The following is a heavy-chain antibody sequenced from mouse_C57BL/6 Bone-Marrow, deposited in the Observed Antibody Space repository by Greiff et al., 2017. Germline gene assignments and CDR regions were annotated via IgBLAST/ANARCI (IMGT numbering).Heavy chain of an antibody. CDR2: IYPGDGDT. Sequence: QVQLQQSGPELVKPGASVKISCKASGYAFSSSWMNWVKQRPGKGLEWIGRIYPGDGDTNYNGKFKGKATLTADKSCSTDYMQLSSLTSEDSAVYVCARRDYDRVYYAMDYWGQGTSVTVSS. CDR1: GYAFSSSW. CDR3: ARRDYDRVYYAMDY. J-gene: IGHJ4*01. D-gene: IGHD2-4*01. V-gene: IGHV1-82*01.